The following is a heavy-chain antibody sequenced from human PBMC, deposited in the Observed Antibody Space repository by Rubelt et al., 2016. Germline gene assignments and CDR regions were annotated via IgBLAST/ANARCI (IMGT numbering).Heavy chain of an antibody. CDR1: GYSISSSYY. CDR2: IYYSGTT. Sequence: QVQLQESGPGLVKPSETLSLTCTVSGYSISSSYYWGWIRQPPGKGLEWIATIYYSGTTYYTASLKSRVTISVDKSKNQFSLKLNSVTAADTAVYYCARDPIYGMDVWGQGTTVTVSS. CDR3: ARDPIYGMDV. V-gene: IGHV4-38-2*02. J-gene: IGHJ6*02.